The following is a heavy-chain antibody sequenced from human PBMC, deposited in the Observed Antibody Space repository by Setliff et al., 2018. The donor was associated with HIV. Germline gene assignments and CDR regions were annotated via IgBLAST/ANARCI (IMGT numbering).Heavy chain of an antibody. CDR2: INPSDGSA. Sequence: GASVKVSCKASGYTFTSYYIHWVRQAPGQGFEWTGIINPSDGSAHFAQKFQGKVTITADESTNTAYMELSSLKSEDTAVYYCARDPTGGAARFDYWGQGTLVTVSS. CDR1: GYTFTSYY. J-gene: IGHJ4*02. CDR3: ARDPTGGAARFDY. V-gene: IGHV1-46*01. D-gene: IGHD6-6*01.